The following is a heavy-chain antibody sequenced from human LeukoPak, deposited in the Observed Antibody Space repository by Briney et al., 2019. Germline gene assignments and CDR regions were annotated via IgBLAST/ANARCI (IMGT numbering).Heavy chain of an antibody. D-gene: IGHD3-10*01. Sequence: SVKVSCQASRGTFSSYATGWVRPAPGQGIEWSGRIIPILGIANYPQKFQGRVTITADKTTSTAYMELSSLRSEDTAVYYCARDGITMVRGAISKLDYWGQGTLLTVSS. CDR3: ARDGITMVRGAISKLDY. CDR1: RGTFSSYA. J-gene: IGHJ4*02. V-gene: IGHV1-69*04. CDR2: IIPILGIA.